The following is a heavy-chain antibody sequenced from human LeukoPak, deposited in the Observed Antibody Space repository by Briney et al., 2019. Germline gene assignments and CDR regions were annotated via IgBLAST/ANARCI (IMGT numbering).Heavy chain of an antibody. V-gene: IGHV1-69*13. J-gene: IGHJ4*02. Sequence: ASVKVSCKASGGTFSSYAISWVRQAPGQGLEWMGGIIPIFGTANHAQKFQGRVTITADESTSTAYMELSSLRSEDTAVYYCAKGYSYAAFFDYWGQGTLVTVSS. CDR3: AKGYSYAAFFDY. CDR1: GGTFSSYA. D-gene: IGHD5-18*01. CDR2: IIPIFGTA.